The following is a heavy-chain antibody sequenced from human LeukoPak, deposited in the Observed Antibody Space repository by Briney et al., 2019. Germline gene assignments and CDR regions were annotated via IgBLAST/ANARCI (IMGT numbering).Heavy chain of an antibody. J-gene: IGHJ4*02. CDR1: GGSFSGYY. CDR3: ARAGFLLGLDY. CDR2: INHSGST. D-gene: IGHD1-26*01. Sequence: SETLSLTCAVYGGSFSGYYWSWIRQPPGKGLEWIGEINHSGSTNYNPSLKSRVTISVVTSKNQFSLKLSSVTAADTAVYYCARAGFLLGLDYWGQGTLVTVSS. V-gene: IGHV4-34*01.